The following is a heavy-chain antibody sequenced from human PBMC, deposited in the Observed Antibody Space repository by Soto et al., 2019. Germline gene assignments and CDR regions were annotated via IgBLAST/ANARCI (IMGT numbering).Heavy chain of an antibody. CDR3: ARGRWLQLIYFDY. CDR2: IYYSGST. J-gene: IGHJ4*02. Sequence: SETLSLTCTVSGGSISSYYWSWIRQPPGKGLEWIGCIYYSGSTNYNPSLKSRVTISVDTSKNQFSLNLRSVTAADTAVYYCARGRWLQLIYFDYWGQGTPVTVYS. D-gene: IGHD5-12*01. CDR1: GGSISSYY. V-gene: IGHV4-59*01.